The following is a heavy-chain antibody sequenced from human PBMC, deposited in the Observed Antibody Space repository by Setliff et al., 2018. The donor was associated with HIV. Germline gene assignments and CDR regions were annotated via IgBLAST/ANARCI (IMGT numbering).Heavy chain of an antibody. CDR1: GYTFTSSD. J-gene: IGHJ3*02. CDR2: MNPNSGNT. Sequence: GASVKVSCKASGYTFTSSDINWVRQAPGQGLEWMGWMNPNSGNTGYAQKFQGRDTLTRHTSISTAYMEVNSLRSEDTAVYYCARGAWYTSGWYSGGHDACEIWGQGTRVTVSS. CDR3: ARGAWYTSGWYSGGHDACEI. D-gene: IGHD6-19*01. V-gene: IGHV1-8*02.